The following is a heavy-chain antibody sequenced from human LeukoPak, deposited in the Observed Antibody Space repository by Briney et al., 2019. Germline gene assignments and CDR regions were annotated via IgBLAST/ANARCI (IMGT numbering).Heavy chain of an antibody. CDR2: ITGSSDSI. CDR1: GFTFSGYA. CDR3: ARLVCSTIPCYGKFYFDS. V-gene: IGHV3-21*01. Sequence: GRSLRLSCAASGFTFSGYAMEWVRQAPGKGLEWVSSITGSSDSIYYADSVKGRFAISRDNAKNSVYLQMNSLRAEDTAVYYCARLVCSTIPCYGKFYFDSWGQGTLAPVSS. D-gene: IGHD2-2*01. J-gene: IGHJ4*02.